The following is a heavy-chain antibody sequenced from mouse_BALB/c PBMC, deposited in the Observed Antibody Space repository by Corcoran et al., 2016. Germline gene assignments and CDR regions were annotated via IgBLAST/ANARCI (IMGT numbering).Heavy chain of an antibody. CDR2: ILPGSGST. CDR1: GYTFSSYW. V-gene: IGHV1-9*01. Sequence: QVQLQQSGAELMKPGASVKISCKATGYTFSSYWIEWVKQRPGHGLEWIGEILPGSGSTNYNEKFKGKATFTADTSSNTAYMQLSSLTSEDSAVYYGARSGMVFAYWGQGTLVTVSA. J-gene: IGHJ3*01. CDR3: ARSGMVFAY. D-gene: IGHD2-3*01.